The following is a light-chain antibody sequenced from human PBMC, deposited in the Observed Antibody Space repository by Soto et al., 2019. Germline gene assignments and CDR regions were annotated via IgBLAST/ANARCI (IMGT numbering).Light chain of an antibody. CDR2: RDN. V-gene: IGLV1-47*01. CDR1: ISNIATNY. CDR3: AAWDDTVRSYV. Sequence: VLTQPPSVSGTPGQRVTISCSGGISNIATNYVHWFQQLPGTAPKVLSNRDNQRPSGVPDRFSGSKSGTSASLAISGLRSEDEAEYYCAAWDDTVRSYVFGTGTKLTVL. J-gene: IGLJ1*01.